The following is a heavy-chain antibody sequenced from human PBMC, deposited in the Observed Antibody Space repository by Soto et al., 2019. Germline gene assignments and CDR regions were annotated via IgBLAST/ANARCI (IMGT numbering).Heavy chain of an antibody. Sequence: VGSLRLSCASSVFTFSSYWMSCVRQSPGKGLEWVANIKQDGSEKYYVDSVKGRFTISRDNAKNSLYLQMNSLRAEDTAVYYRARRVSSGWFGGYFEYWGQGTLVIVS. V-gene: IGHV3-7*03. D-gene: IGHD6-19*01. CDR2: IKQDGSEK. CDR1: VFTFSSYW. CDR3: ARRVSSGWFGGYFEY. J-gene: IGHJ4*02.